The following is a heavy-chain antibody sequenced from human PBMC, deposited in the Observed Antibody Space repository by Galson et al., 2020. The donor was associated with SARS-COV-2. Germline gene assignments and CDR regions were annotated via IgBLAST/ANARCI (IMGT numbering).Heavy chain of an antibody. CDR2: IYYSGNT. Sequence: SETLSLTCTVSGGSISSSTYYWGWIRQPPGKGLEWIGSIYYSGNTYYNPSLKSRVTISVDTSRNQFSLKLTSVTAAVTAVYYCASHDLSSSCLFDYWGQGTLVTVSS. CDR1: GGSISSSTYY. J-gene: IGHJ4*02. D-gene: IGHD6-13*01. CDR3: ASHDLSSSCLFDY. V-gene: IGHV4-39*01.